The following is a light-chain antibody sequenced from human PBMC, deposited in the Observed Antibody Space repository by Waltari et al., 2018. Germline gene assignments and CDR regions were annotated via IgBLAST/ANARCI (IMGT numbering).Light chain of an antibody. V-gene: IGLV3-21*04. CDR3: QVWDSASDHVV. J-gene: IGLJ2*01. Sequence: SYVVTQHLAVSVAPGKTANITCGGEQIGDKSVHWYQKKPGQAPVLVMHYDSDRPSGIPERISGSNSGDTASLTISRAEAGDEADYYCQVWDSASDHVVFGGGTKLTVL. CDR2: YDS. CDR1: QIGDKS.